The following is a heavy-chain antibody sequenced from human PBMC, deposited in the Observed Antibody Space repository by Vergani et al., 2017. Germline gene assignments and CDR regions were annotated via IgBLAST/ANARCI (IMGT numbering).Heavy chain of an antibody. CDR3: ARLYGRDSSGSKYFDY. V-gene: IGHV5-51*01. CDR2: LNPADSVT. Sequence: EVQLVQSGAEVKKPGESLKISCQISGYSFTNYWIGWVRQLPGKVLEWRGILNPADSVTRYSPSFQGQVTISVDKSISTAYLQRSSLRASDSAMYYCARLYGRDSSGSKYFDYWGQGTLVTVSS. CDR1: GYSFTNYW. D-gene: IGHD3-22*01. J-gene: IGHJ4*02.